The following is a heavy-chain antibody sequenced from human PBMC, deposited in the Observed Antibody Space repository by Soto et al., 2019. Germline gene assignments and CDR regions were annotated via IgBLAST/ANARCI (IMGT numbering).Heavy chain of an antibody. CDR1: GLTLSDYY. CDR2: ISSNTKMI. Sequence: GGSLRLSCVASGLTLSDYYMTWIRQAPGRGLEWVAYISSNTKMIFYPDSVKGRFTISRDNAKNALFLEMSGPRVEDTATYYCAGSGPIPAYDSSGYRKYGFSVWGQGTKVTVSS. D-gene: IGHD3-22*01. V-gene: IGHV3-11*01. CDR3: AGSGPIPAYDSSGYRKYGFSV. J-gene: IGHJ3*01.